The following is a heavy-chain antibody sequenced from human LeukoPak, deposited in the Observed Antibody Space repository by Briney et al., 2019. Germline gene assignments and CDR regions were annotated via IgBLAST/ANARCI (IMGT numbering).Heavy chain of an antibody. CDR2: IYYSGST. V-gene: IGHV4-59*01. J-gene: IGHJ5*02. CDR3: ARALVVVAATRGENWFDP. CDR1: GGSISSYY. D-gene: IGHD2-15*01. Sequence: SETLSLTCTVSGGSISSYYWSWMRQPPGKGLEWIGYIYYSGSTNYNPSLKSRVTISVDTSKNQFSLKLSSVTAADTAVYYCARALVVVAATRGENWFDPWGQGTLVTVSS.